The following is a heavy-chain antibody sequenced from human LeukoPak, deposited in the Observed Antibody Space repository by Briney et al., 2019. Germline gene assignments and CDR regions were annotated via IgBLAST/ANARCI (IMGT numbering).Heavy chain of an antibody. V-gene: IGHV3-48*03. D-gene: IGHD1-20*01. CDR3: ARTITGKTDYYYYMDV. J-gene: IGHJ6*03. CDR2: ISGSGSTI. CDR1: GFTFSSYE. Sequence: GGSLRLSCVASGFTFSSYEMNWVRQAPGKGLEWVSYISGSGSTIYYADSVKGRFTISRDNAKNSLYLQMNSLRAEDTAVYHCARTITGKTDYYYYMDVWGKGTTVTVSS.